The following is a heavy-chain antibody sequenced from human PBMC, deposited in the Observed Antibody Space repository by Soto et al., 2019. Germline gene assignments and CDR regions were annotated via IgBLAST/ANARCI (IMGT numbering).Heavy chain of an antibody. Sequence: PSETLSLTCDVSGYSISSGYQWGWIRQPPGKGLEWIGNIYHSGTTSYNPSLKSRVTVSVDTSKNQISLNLTSVTAADTAIYYCARDFFGNNYFDYWGQGILVT. V-gene: IGHV4-38-2*02. J-gene: IGHJ4*02. CDR3: ARDFFGNNYFDY. CDR2: IYHSGTT. CDR1: GYSISSGYQ. D-gene: IGHD3-10*01.